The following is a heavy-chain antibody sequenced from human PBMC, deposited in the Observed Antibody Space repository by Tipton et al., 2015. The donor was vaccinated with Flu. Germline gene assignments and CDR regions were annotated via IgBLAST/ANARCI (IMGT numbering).Heavy chain of an antibody. CDR1: GGSVSNYD. CDR3: ARAISGVDPGLYCYCAMDV. V-gene: IGHV4-34*01. CDR2: IDHRGDT. J-gene: IGHJ6*02. D-gene: IGHD3-3*01. Sequence: TLSLTCGVSGGSVSNYDWTWIRQPPGKGLEWIGEIDHRGDTNYNPSLNSRVTISVDTSKNQFSLKLTSVTAADTGIYYCARAISGVDPGLYCYCAMDVWGQETTVSVSS.